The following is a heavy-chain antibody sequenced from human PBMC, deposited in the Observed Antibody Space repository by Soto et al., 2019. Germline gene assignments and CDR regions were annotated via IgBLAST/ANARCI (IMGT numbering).Heavy chain of an antibody. Sequence: GGSLRLSCAASGFTFSTYGMHWVRQAPGKGLEWVAGISYDGSNKHYADSVKGRLTISRDNSKNTLYLQMSSLRDEDTAVYYCAKDTYYYDSTDYDVYDDWGQGTLVTVSS. V-gene: IGHV3-30*18. D-gene: IGHD3-22*01. CDR3: AKDTYYYDSTDYDVYDD. J-gene: IGHJ4*02. CDR1: GFTFSTYG. CDR2: ISYDGSNK.